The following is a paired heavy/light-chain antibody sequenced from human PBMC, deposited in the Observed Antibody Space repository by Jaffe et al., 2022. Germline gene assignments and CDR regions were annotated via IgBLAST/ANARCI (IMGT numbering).Light chain of an antibody. CDR2: GVS. Sequence: DIQLTQSPSFLSASVGDRVTITCRTSQGISHNLAWYQQQPGKAPKLLIFGVSTLQSGVPSRFSGSRSGTEFTLTISSLQPEDFATYYCQQLTSSLLFTFGPGTKVDI. CDR3: QQLTSSLLFT. V-gene: IGKV1-9*01. J-gene: IGKJ3*01. CDR1: QGISHN.
Heavy chain of an antibody. J-gene: IGHJ4*02. Sequence: QLLLQESGPGLVKPSETLSLNCNVSGVSITDSTYYWGWIRQAPGKGLEWIGSTSYRGGTYYNPSLKSRVTISVETSRQHFSLNVNSVTTADSAVYYCARHGYSRDWSSFDNWGQGTLVTVSS. D-gene: IGHD6-19*01. CDR1: GVSITDSTYY. V-gene: IGHV4-39*01. CDR3: ARHGYSRDWSSFDN. CDR2: TSYRGGT.